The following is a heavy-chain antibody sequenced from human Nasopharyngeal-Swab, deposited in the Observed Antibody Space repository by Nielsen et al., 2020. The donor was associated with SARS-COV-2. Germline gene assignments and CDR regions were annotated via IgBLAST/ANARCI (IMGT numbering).Heavy chain of an antibody. CDR1: GYSFSNYY. D-gene: IGHD6-13*01. V-gene: IGHV5-51*01. Sequence: GESLKISCKGSGYSFSNYYIAWVRQMPGKGLEWMGTIYPGDSDTRYSPSLQGQVAVSADKSINTAYLRWSTLKASDTATYYCARLHTVVEGVAASGNFDFWGQGTLVTVSS. J-gene: IGHJ4*02. CDR3: ARLHTVVEGVAASGNFDF. CDR2: IYPGDSDT.